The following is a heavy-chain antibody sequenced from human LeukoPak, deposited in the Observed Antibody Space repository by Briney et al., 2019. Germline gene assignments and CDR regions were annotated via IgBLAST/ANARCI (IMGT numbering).Heavy chain of an antibody. CDR1: GDSVSSNSAA. Sequence: SQTLSLTCAISGDSVSSNSAAWNWIRQSPSRGLEWLGRTYYRSKWYTGYAGSVRSRININPDTSQNQFSLQLNSVTPEDTAVYYCARGHGGIIDYWGQGTLVTVPS. J-gene: IGHJ4*02. CDR3: ARGHGGIIDY. CDR2: TYYRSKWYT. D-gene: IGHD3-16*01. V-gene: IGHV6-1*01.